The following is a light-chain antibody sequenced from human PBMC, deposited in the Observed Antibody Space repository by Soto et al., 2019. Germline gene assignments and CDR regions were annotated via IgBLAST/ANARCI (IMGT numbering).Light chain of an antibody. CDR1: QSVSSY. J-gene: IGKJ5*01. Sequence: EIVLTQSPATLSLSPGERATLSCRCSQSVSSYLAWYQQKPGQAPRLLIYDASNRATGIPARFSGSGSGTDFTLTISSLEPEDFAVYYCQQRSNWPQITFGQGTRLEIK. CDR3: QQRSNWPQIT. V-gene: IGKV3-11*01. CDR2: DAS.